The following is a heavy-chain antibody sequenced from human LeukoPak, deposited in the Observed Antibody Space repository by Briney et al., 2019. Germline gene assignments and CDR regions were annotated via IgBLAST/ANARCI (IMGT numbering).Heavy chain of an antibody. V-gene: IGHV3-23*01. CDR2: ISGSGGST. Sequence: GGSLRLSCAASGFTFSSYAMSWVRQAPGKGLEWVSVISGSGGSTYYADSVKGRFTISRDNSKNTLYLQMNSLRAEDTAVYYCAKGPFREWLQGYFDYRGQGTLATVSS. CDR3: AKGPFREWLQGYFDY. J-gene: IGHJ4*02. D-gene: IGHD5-24*01. CDR1: GFTFSSYA.